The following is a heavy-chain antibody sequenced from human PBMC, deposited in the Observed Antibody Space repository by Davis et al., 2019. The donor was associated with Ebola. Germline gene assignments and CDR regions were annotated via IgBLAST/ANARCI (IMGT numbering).Heavy chain of an antibody. CDR1: GFTFSSYS. CDR2: ISSSSSYI. Sequence: PGGSLRLSCAASGFTFSSYSMNWVRQAPGKGLEWVSSISSSSSYIYYADSVKGRFTISRDNAKNSLYLQMNSLRAEDKAVYYCARDRYCSSTSCYSLYGMDVWGQGTTVTVSS. CDR3: ARDRYCSSTSCYSLYGMDV. J-gene: IGHJ6*02. V-gene: IGHV3-21*01. D-gene: IGHD2-2*01.